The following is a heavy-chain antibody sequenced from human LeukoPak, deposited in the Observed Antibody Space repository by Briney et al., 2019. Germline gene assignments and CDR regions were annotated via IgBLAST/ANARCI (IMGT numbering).Heavy chain of an antibody. CDR1: GGSISSYY. V-gene: IGHV4-4*07. Sequence: SETLSLTCTVSGGSISSYYWSWIRQPAGKGLEWIGRICTSGSTNYNPSLKSRVTMSVDTSKNQFSLKLSSVTAADTAVYYCAGGYDYYQTDYYYGMDVWGQGTTVTVSS. J-gene: IGHJ6*02. D-gene: IGHD5-12*01. CDR2: ICTSGST. CDR3: AGGYDYYQTDYYYGMDV.